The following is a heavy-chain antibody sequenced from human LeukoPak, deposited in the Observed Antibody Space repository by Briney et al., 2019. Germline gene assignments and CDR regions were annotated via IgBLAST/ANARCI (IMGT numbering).Heavy chain of an antibody. J-gene: IGHJ5*02. V-gene: IGHV4-38-2*02. D-gene: IGHD2-15*01. CDR2: IYHSGST. CDR3: ARGSGRS. CDR1: GYSISSGYY. Sequence: PSETLSLTCTVSGYSISSGYYWGWIRQPPGKGLEWIGSIYHSGSTYYNPSLKSRVTISVDTSKNQFSLKLSSVTAADTAVYYCARGSGRSWGQGTLVTVSS.